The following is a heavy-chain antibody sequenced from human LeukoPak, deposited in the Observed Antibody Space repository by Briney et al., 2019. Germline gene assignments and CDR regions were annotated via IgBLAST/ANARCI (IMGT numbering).Heavy chain of an antibody. J-gene: IGHJ4*02. V-gene: IGHV3-23*01. Sequence: GGSLRLSCAASGFTFRSYAMSWVRQAPGKGLEWVSGISGSGDITYYADSVKGRFTMSRDNFKNTLYLQMNSLRSEDTAVYYCAKVSRFAVVPAAMLDYWGQGIQVTVSS. CDR2: ISGSGDIT. CDR3: AKVSRFAVVPAAMLDY. CDR1: GFTFRSYA. D-gene: IGHD2-2*01.